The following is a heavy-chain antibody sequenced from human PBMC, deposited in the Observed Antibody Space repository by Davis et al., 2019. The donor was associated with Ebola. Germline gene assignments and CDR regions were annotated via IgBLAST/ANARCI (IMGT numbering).Heavy chain of an antibody. V-gene: IGHV4-31*03. CDR3: ASLRQTYDSSGYSQPFDY. J-gene: IGHJ4*02. Sequence: SETLSLTCTVSGGSISSGGYYWSWIRQHPGKGLEWIGYIHDSGSTYYNPSLKSRVTISVDTSKNQFTLKLSSVTAADTAVFYCASLRQTYDSSGYSQPFDYWGQGSLVTVSS. CDR1: GGSISSGGYY. D-gene: IGHD3-22*01. CDR2: IHDSGST.